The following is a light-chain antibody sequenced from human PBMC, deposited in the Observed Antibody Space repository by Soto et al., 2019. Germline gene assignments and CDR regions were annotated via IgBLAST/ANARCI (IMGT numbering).Light chain of an antibody. J-gene: IGLJ2*01. CDR3: GAWDDRLRGHVV. CDR2: GDY. CDR1: PSNIGSNT. V-gene: IGLV1-44*01. Sequence: QSVLTQPPSASGTPGQRVTISCSGSPSNIGSNTVSWYQQFSGSAPRLIMYGDYRRPSGVPDRFSGSKSGTPASLALSGPQAADESIFYCGAWDDRLRGHVVFGGGTQLTV.